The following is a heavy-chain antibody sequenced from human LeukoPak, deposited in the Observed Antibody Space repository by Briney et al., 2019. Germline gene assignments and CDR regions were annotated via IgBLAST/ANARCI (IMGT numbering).Heavy chain of an antibody. CDR2: INPSGGST. V-gene: IGHV1-46*01. Sequence: ASVKVSCKASGYTFTSYYMHWVRQAPGQGLEWMGIINPSGGSTSYAQKFQGRVTMTRDTSTSTVYMELSSLRSEDTAVYYCARDGSSSSWYWGAGYYYGMDVWGQGTTVTVSS. CDR3: ARDGSSSSWYWGAGYYYGMDV. CDR1: GYTFTSYY. J-gene: IGHJ6*02. D-gene: IGHD6-13*01.